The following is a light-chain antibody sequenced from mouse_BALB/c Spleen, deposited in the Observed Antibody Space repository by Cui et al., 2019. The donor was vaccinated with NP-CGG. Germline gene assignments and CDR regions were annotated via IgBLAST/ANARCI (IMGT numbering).Light chain of an antibody. CDR1: TGAVTTSNY. J-gene: IGLJ1*01. CDR3: ALWYINRWV. Sequence: QAVVTQESALTTSPGETVTLTCRSSTGAVTTSNYANWVQEKPDHLFTGLIGGTNNRAPGVPARFSGSLIGDKAALTITGAQIEDEAIYFCALWYINRWVFGGGTKLTVL. CDR2: GTN. V-gene: IGLV1*01.